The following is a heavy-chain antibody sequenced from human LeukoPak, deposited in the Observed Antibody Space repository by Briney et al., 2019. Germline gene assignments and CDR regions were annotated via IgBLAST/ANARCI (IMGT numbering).Heavy chain of an antibody. CDR2: IFYSGNT. D-gene: IGHD2-2*01. J-gene: IGHJ3*01. CDR1: GGSISRSSYY. Sequence: SETLTLTCTVSGGSISRSSYYWGWIRQPPGKGLEWIGSIFYSGNTHYSPSLKSRVTISLDTSKTQFSLRLSSVTAADTAVYYCARLSVIPPNDAFDLWGQGTTVTVSS. CDR3: ARLSVIPPNDAFDL. V-gene: IGHV4-39*07.